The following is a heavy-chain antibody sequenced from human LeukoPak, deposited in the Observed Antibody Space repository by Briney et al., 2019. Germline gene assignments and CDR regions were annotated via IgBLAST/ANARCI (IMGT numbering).Heavy chain of an antibody. V-gene: IGHV3-21*01. CDR1: GFTFSSYG. J-gene: IGHJ6*03. Sequence: GGTLRLSCAASGFTFSSYGMSWVRQAPGKGLEWVSAISGSGGNTYYADSVKGRFTISRDNAKNSLYLQMNSLRAEDTAVYYCASDERWSSYNYYYMDVWGKGTTVTVSS. CDR2: ISGSGGNT. D-gene: IGHD3-3*01. CDR3: ASDERWSSYNYYYMDV.